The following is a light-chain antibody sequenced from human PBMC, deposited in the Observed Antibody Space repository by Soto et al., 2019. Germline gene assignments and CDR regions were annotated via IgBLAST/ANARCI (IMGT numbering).Light chain of an antibody. CDR2: GAS. Sequence: DIVLTQSPGTLSLSPVERATLSCRASQSVSSANLAWYQQKPGQAPRLLIYGASTRATGIPARFSGSGSGTEFTLTISSLQSEDFAVYYCQQYNNWPPWTFGQGTKVDIK. V-gene: IGKV3-15*01. CDR3: QQYNNWPPWT. J-gene: IGKJ1*01. CDR1: QSVSSAN.